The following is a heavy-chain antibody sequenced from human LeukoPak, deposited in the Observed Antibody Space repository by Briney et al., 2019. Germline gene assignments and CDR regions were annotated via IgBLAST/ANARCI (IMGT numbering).Heavy chain of an antibody. J-gene: IGHJ4*02. Sequence: SQTLSLTCTVSGGSFSSGGYYWSWLRQHPGKGLEWIGYISYSGSTHYNPSLKSRVTISVDTSKNQFSLKLSSVTAADTAVYYCVRDSGSYYFDYWGQGTLVTVSS. V-gene: IGHV4-31*03. CDR2: ISYSGST. CDR3: VRDSGSYYFDY. CDR1: GGSFSSGGYY. D-gene: IGHD1-26*01.